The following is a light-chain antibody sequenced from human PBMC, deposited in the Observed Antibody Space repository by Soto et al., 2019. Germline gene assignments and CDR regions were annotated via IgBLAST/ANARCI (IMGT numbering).Light chain of an antibody. V-gene: IGLV2-23*01. CDR1: SSDVGSHNL. J-gene: IGLJ3*02. Sequence: QSALTQPASVSGSPGQSITISCTGTSSDVGSHNLVSWYQQHPGKAPKLMIYEGTKRPSGVSNRFSGSKSGNTASLTISGLQAEDEADYYCCSYAGSSTLEVFGGGTKVTVL. CDR2: EGT. CDR3: CSYAGSSTLEV.